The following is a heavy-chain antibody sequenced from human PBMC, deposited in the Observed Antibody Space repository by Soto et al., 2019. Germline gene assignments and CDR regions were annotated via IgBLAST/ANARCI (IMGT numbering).Heavy chain of an antibody. V-gene: IGHV4-31*03. CDR2: IFYSGST. CDR1: GVSLTSGTYY. CDR3: ASTEYYFDY. J-gene: IGHJ4*02. Sequence: SETLSLTCSVSGVSLTSGTYYWSWIRQHPGKGLEWIGYIFYSGSTDYNPSLKSRVNISVDTYKNQFSLKLSSVTAAHTAVYYCASTEYYFDYWGQGALVTVFS.